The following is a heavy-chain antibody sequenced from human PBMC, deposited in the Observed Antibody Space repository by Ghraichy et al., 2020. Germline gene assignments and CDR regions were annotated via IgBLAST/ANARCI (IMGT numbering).Heavy chain of an antibody. J-gene: IGHJ4*02. V-gene: IGHV3-74*03. CDR1: GFTFSSYW. CDR2: INSDGSSP. D-gene: IGHD1-26*01. CDR3: ATVGRKWDLDY. Sequence: GESLNISCAASGFTFSSYWMHWVRQAPGKGLVWVSRINSDGSSPTYADSVKGRFTISRDNAKNTLYLQMNSLRAEDTAVYFCATVGRKWDLDYWGQGTLVTVSS.